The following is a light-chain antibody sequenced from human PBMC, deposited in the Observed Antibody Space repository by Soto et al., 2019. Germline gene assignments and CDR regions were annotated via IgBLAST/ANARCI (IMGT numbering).Light chain of an antibody. CDR1: SGDGGNYNL. Sequence: QSALTQPASVSGSPGQSITISCAGSSGDGGNYNLVSWYQQHPGKAPKLIVYEAFKRPLGISDRFSGSKSDNTASLKISGLQAEDEGDYYCYSYVNSNTLVFGGGTQLTVL. CDR2: EAF. CDR3: YSYVNSNTLV. V-gene: IGLV2-23*01. J-gene: IGLJ2*01.